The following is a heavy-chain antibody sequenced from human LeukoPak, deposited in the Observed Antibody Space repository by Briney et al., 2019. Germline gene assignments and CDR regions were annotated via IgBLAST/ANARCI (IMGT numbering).Heavy chain of an antibody. CDR3: ARSRLSGDAFDV. V-gene: IGHV4-34*01. CDR1: GGSFSGYY. J-gene: IGHJ3*01. CDR2: INHSGST. D-gene: IGHD3-10*01. Sequence: PSETLSLTCAVYGGSFSGYYWSWMRQPPGKGLEWIGEINHSGSTNYNPSLKSRLTMSVDTSKNQFSLQLSSVTAADAAVYYCARSRLSGDAFDVWGQGTMVTVSS.